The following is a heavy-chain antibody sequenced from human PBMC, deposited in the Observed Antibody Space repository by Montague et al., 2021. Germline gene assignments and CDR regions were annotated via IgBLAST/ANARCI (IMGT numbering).Heavy chain of an antibody. CDR2: VNPDGSQV. CDR3: ASNPAYGALGY. CDR1: GLIFSHSW. J-gene: IGHJ4*02. V-gene: IGHV3-7*03. D-gene: IGHD4/OR15-4a*01. Sequence: SLRLSFSASGLIFSHSWMAWVRLPPGKGLERVAGVNPDGSQVGYVESVKGRFTISKDNAKNSLFLQMNSLRGDDTALYYCASNPAYGALGYWGRGTRVTVSS.